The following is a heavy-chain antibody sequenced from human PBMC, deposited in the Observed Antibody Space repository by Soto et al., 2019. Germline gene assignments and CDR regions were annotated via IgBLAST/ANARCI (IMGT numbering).Heavy chain of an antibody. D-gene: IGHD6-13*01. CDR3: ARGDLLEQLGDYYYYYGMDV. CDR2: INHSGST. CDR1: GGSFSGYY. V-gene: IGHV4-34*01. Sequence: PSETLSLTCAVYGGSFSGYYWSWIRQPPGKGLEWIGEINHSGSTNYNPSLKSRVTISVDTSKNQFSLKLSSVTAADTAVYYCARGDLLEQLGDYYYYYGMDVWGQGTTVTVS. J-gene: IGHJ6*02.